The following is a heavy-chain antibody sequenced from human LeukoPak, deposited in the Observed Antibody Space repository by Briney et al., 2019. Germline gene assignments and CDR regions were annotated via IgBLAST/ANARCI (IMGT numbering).Heavy chain of an antibody. J-gene: IGHJ4*02. CDR3: VKVAKYYYGSETYYFFEH. Sequence: RPGGSLRLSCAASGFTFTTYWMSWVRQLPGKGLEWVANINQDGTEKYYVDSVKGRFTISRDNAKNSLDLQMNSLRVEDTGIYYCVKVAKYYYGSETYYFFEHWGQGTPVTASS. V-gene: IGHV3-7*01. CDR1: GFTFTTYW. CDR2: INQDGTEK. D-gene: IGHD3-10*01.